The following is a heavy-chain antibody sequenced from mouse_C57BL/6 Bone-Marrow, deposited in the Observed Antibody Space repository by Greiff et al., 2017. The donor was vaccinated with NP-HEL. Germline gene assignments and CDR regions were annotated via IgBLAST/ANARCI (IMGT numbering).Heavy chain of an antibody. J-gene: IGHJ2*01. CDR1: GYTFTSYW. Sequence: QVQLQQPGTELVKPGASVKLSCKASGYTFTSYWMHWLKQRPGQGLEWIGNINPNNGGTNDPENVKTKTTLTVDKSASTDYMQLSSLTSEDSEVYYCARDSGYAFDYWGQGTTLTVSS. CDR2: INPNNGGT. D-gene: IGHD3-2*02. V-gene: IGHV1-53*01. CDR3: ARDSGYAFDY.